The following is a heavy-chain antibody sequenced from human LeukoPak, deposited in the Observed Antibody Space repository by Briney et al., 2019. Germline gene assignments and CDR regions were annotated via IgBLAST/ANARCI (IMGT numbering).Heavy chain of an antibody. V-gene: IGHV3-73*01. CDR3: AREGVPSYYFDY. J-gene: IGHJ4*02. Sequence: GGSLRLSCAASGFTFSGSAMHWVRQASGKGLEWVGRIRSKANSYATAYAASVKGRFTVSRDNSKNTLYLQMNSLRAEDTAVYYCAREGVPSYYFDYWGQGTLVTVSS. CDR1: GFTFSGSA. CDR2: IRSKANSYAT. D-gene: IGHD3-16*01.